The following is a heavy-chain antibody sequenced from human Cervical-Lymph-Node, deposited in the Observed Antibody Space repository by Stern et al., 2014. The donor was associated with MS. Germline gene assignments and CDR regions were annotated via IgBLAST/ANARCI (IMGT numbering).Heavy chain of an antibody. V-gene: IGHV1-18*01. D-gene: IGHD6-13*01. CDR2: ISVYNGNT. Sequence: QLVQSVGEVKKPGASVKVSCKASGYNTTSYGFTSVRQAPGQGLEWIGWISVYNGNTNYAQKFQGRVTMTTDTSTSTAYMEVRSLRSDDTAVYYCATFTSAAGTFNHWGQGTLVTVSS. CDR1: GYNTTSYG. CDR3: ATFTSAAGTFNH. J-gene: IGHJ4*02.